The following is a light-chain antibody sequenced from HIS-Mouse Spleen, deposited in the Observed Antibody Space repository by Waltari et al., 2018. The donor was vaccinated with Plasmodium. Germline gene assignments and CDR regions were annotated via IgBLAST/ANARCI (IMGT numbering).Light chain of an antibody. V-gene: IGKV3-20*01. Sequence: EIVLTQSPGTLSLSPGERATLSCRASQSVSSSYVAWYQQKPGQAPRLLIYGASSRATGIPDRFSGSGSGTDFTLTISRLEPEDFAVYYCQQYGSSSWTFGQGTKGEIK. CDR3: QQYGSSSWT. CDR2: GAS. J-gene: IGKJ1*01. CDR1: QSVSSSY.